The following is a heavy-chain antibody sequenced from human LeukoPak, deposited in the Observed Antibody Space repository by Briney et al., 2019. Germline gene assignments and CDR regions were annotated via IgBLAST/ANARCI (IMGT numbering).Heavy chain of an antibody. Sequence: GGSLRLSCAASGFTFSSYSMSWVRQAPGKGLEWVSAISGSGGRTYYADSVKGRFTISRDNSKNTLYLQMNSLRVEDTAIYYCAKDKSYNWSPDAFDIWGQGTMVTVSS. CDR3: AKDKSYNWSPDAFDI. J-gene: IGHJ3*02. CDR1: GFTFSSYS. CDR2: ISGSGGRT. D-gene: IGHD1-1*01. V-gene: IGHV3-23*01.